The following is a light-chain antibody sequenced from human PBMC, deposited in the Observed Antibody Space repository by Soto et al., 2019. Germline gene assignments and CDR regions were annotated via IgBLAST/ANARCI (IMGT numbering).Light chain of an antibody. CDR2: EVS. Sequence: QSALTQPASVSGSPGQSITISCTGTSSDVGGYRYVSWYQQHPGKAPKLMIYEVSNRPSGVSNRFSGSKSGNTASLTISGLQAEDEADYYCSSYRSGSTYVFGPGTKVTVL. CDR1: SSDVGGYRY. V-gene: IGLV2-14*01. J-gene: IGLJ1*01. CDR3: SSYRSGSTYV.